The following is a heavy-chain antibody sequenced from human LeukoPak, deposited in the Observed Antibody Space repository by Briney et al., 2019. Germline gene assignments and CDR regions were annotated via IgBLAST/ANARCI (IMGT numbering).Heavy chain of an antibody. CDR2: ISGDADAT. Sequence: GGSLRLSCAAPGFTFSNYAMTWVRQAPGKGLEWVSAISGDADATRYADSVKGRFTISRDYSKNMLYLQMNSLRAEDTAVYYCANQGPSPTQYVAAAADYWGQGTLVTVSS. D-gene: IGHD6-13*01. CDR3: ANQGPSPTQYVAAAADY. CDR1: GFTFSNYA. J-gene: IGHJ4*02. V-gene: IGHV3-23*01.